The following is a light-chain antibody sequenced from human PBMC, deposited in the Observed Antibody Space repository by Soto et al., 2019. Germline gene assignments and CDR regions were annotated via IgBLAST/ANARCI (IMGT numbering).Light chain of an antibody. CDR1: QSISSSY. Sequence: EVVLTQSPGTLSLSPGERATLSCRASQSISSSYLACYQQKPGQALRLLIYGTFSRATGIPYRFRGSGSGTDFSLTISRLEPEDFAVYYCQQYVSPPQTFGQGTKVEIK. J-gene: IGKJ1*01. CDR2: GTF. CDR3: QQYVSPPQT. V-gene: IGKV3-20*01.